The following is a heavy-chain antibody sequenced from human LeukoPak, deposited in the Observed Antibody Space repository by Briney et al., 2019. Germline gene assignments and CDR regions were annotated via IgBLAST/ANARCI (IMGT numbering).Heavy chain of an antibody. CDR3: ARGPHYYDSSGYYASYYYYGMDV. V-gene: IGHV6-1*01. Sequence: SQTLSLTCAISGDSVSSNSAAWNWIRQSPSRGLEWLGRTYYRSKWYNDYAVSVKSRIIINPDTSKNQFSLQLNSVTPEDTAVYYCARGPHYYDSSGYYASYYYYGMDVWGQGTTVTVSS. J-gene: IGHJ6*02. D-gene: IGHD3-22*01. CDR1: GDSVSSNSAA. CDR2: TYYRSKWYN.